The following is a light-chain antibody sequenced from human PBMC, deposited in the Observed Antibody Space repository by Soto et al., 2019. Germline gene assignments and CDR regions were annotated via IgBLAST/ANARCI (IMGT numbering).Light chain of an antibody. V-gene: IGLV1-51*01. CDR3: ATWDNSLSAVI. J-gene: IGLJ2*01. CDR2: DDR. Sequence: QSVLTQPPSLSASPGQKGTISCSGGSSNIGNNYVSWYQQCPRTAPQLLIYDDRKRPSGIPDRFSGSKSGTSATLGITGLQTGDEAHYYCATWDNSLSAVIFGGGTKVTVL. CDR1: SSNIGNNY.